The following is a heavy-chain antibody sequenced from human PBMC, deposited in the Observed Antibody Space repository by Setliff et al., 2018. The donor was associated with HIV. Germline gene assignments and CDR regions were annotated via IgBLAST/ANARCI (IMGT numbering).Heavy chain of an antibody. D-gene: IGHD2-8*01. CDR3: ARHSPNVGVRGDAFDI. V-gene: IGHV4-59*08. CDR1: GGSISSYY. CDR2: IHYSGAT. J-gene: IGHJ3*02. Sequence: PSETLSLTCSVSGGSISSYYWSWIRQPPGKGLEWIGYIHYSGATNYNPSLKSRVTISLDTSRTQFSLRLSSVTAADTAVYYCARHSPNVGVRGDAFDIWGQGTVVTVS.